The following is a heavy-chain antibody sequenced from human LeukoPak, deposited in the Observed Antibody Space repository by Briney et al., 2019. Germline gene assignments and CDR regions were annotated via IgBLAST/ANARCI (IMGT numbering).Heavy chain of an antibody. Sequence: SETLSLTCTVSGGSISSSSYYWGWIRQPPGKGLEWIGSIYYSGSTNYNPSLKSRVTISVDTSKTQFSLKLSSVTAADTAVYYCARAPAYYYDSSGYSPNWFDAWGQGTLVTVSS. CDR3: ARAPAYYYDSSGYSPNWFDA. CDR2: IYYSGST. CDR1: GGSISSSSYY. V-gene: IGHV4-39*07. D-gene: IGHD3-22*01. J-gene: IGHJ5*02.